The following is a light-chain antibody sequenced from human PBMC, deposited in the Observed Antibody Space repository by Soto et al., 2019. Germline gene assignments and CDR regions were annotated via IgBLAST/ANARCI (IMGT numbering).Light chain of an antibody. CDR2: AAS. V-gene: IGKV1-39*01. J-gene: IGKJ2*01. Sequence: DIQMTQSPSSLSASVGDRVTITCRASQSISNFLNWYQQKPGKAPQLLIFAASSLRSGVPSRFSGSGSGTDFTLTISSLQPEDFATYYCQQSYSAPRTFCQGTKLEIK. CDR1: QSISNF. CDR3: QQSYSAPRT.